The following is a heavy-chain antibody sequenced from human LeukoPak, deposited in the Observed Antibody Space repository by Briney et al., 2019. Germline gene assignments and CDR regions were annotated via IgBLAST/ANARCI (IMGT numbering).Heavy chain of an antibody. J-gene: IGHJ5*02. CDR1: GVSLSTLW. V-gene: IGHV3-74*01. CDR3: ARGPEKYCSGVSCSNSRFDP. CDR2: IVSDGSTT. Sequence: GGSLRLSCAASGVSLSTLWMHWVRQAPGKWLVWVSRIVSDGSTTTYAESVKRRFTISRDNAKNTLYLQMNSMRAEDTAVYYCARGPEKYCSGVSCSNSRFDPWGHRTLVTVSS. D-gene: IGHD2-15*01.